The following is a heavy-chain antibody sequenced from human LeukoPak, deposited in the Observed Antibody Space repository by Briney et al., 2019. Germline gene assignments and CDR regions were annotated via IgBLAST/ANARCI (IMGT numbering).Heavy chain of an antibody. Sequence: PSETLSLTCTVSSGSISAYYWSWLRQPPGKALEWIGYIFYTGDTTYNPSLESRVTISLDTSRKRFSLKLSSVTAADTAVYYCARVPQYSSGEGGFDYWGQGTLVTVSS. CDR3: ARVPQYSSGEGGFDY. J-gene: IGHJ4*02. D-gene: IGHD6-25*01. CDR2: IFYTGDT. CDR1: SGSISAYY. V-gene: IGHV4-59*01.